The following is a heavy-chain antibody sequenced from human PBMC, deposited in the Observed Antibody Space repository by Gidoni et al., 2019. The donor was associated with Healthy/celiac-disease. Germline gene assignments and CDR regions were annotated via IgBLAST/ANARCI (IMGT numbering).Heavy chain of an antibody. V-gene: IGHV4-39*01. J-gene: IGHJ4*02. CDR2: IYYSGIT. CDR1: GGSLSSSSYY. D-gene: IGHD3-22*01. Sequence: QLQLQESGPGLVKPSETLSLTCTVSGGSLSSSSYYWGWIRQPPGKGLEWSGSIYYSGITYYNPSLKSRVTISVDTSKNQFSLKLSSVTAADTAVYYCARPYYDSSGLGFFDYWGQGTLVTVSS. CDR3: ARPYYDSSGLGFFDY.